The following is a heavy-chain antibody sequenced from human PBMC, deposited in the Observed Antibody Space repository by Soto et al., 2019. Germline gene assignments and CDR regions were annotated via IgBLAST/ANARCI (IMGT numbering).Heavy chain of an antibody. V-gene: IGHV3-30-3*01. Sequence: QVQLVESGGGVVQPGRSLRLSCAASGFTFSSYAMHWVRQAPGKGLEWVAVISYDGSNKYYADSVKGRFTISRDNSKNTLYLQMNSLRAEDTAVYYCARGREQWLDPWFDPWGQGTLVTVSS. CDR1: GFTFSSYA. CDR3: ARGREQWLDPWFDP. CDR2: ISYDGSNK. J-gene: IGHJ5*02. D-gene: IGHD6-19*01.